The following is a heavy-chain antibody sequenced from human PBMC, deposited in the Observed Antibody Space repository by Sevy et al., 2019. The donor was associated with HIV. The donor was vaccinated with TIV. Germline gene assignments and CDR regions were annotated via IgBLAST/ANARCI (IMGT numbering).Heavy chain of an antibody. V-gene: IGHV1-46*01. J-gene: IGHJ3*02. CDR3: ARPRTTVTTAAFDI. D-gene: IGHD4-17*01. Sequence: ASVKVSCKASGYTFTSYYMHWMRQAPGQGLEWMGIINPSGGSTSYAQKFQGRVTMTRDTSMSTVEMELSSLRSEDTAVSYCARPRTTVTTAAFDIWGQGTMVTVSS. CDR1: GYTFTSYY. CDR2: INPSGGST.